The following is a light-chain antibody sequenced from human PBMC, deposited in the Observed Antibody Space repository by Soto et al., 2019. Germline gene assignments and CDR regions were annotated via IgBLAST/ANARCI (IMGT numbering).Light chain of an antibody. Sequence: DIQMTQSPSTLSASVGDRVTISCRASQSISSWLAWYRQKPGKAPNLLIYDASSLESGVPSRFSGSGSGTDFTITISSLQPDDFETYYCQQYNSFPITFGQGTRLEIK. V-gene: IGKV1-5*01. CDR1: QSISSW. J-gene: IGKJ5*01. CDR3: QQYNSFPIT. CDR2: DAS.